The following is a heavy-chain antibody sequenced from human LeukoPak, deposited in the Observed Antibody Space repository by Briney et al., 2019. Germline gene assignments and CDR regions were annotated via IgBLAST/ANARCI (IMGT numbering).Heavy chain of an antibody. D-gene: IGHD3-3*01. J-gene: IGHJ4*02. V-gene: IGHV4-34*01. Sequence: SETLSLTCAVYGGSFSGYYWSWIRQPPGKGLEWIGEINHSGSTNYNPSLKSRVTISVDTSKNQFSLKLSSVTAADTAVYYCARGLDFWSGYHFDYWGQGTLATVSS. CDR2: INHSGST. CDR3: ARGLDFWSGYHFDY. CDR1: GGSFSGYY.